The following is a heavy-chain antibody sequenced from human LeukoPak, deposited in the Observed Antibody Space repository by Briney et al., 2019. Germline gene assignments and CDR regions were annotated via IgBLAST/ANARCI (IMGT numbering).Heavy chain of an antibody. Sequence: SETLSLTCTVSGGSISSYYWSWIRQPPGKGLEWIGEINHSGSTNYNPSLKSRVTISVDTSKNQFSLKLSSVTAADTAVYYCARASSGSYKRPFTYWGQGTLVTVSS. J-gene: IGHJ4*02. CDR3: ARASSGSYKRPFTY. D-gene: IGHD3-10*01. CDR1: GGSISSYY. V-gene: IGHV4-34*01. CDR2: INHSGST.